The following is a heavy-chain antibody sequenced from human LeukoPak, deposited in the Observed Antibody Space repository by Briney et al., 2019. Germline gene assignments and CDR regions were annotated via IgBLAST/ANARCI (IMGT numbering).Heavy chain of an antibody. J-gene: IGHJ4*02. CDR3: TRESGSYHGNDY. Sequence: ASVKVSCKASGYTFTGYYMHWVRQAPGQGLEWMGRINPNNGGTNYAQKFQGRVTMTGDTSVSTAYMELSSLRSDDTAVYYCTRESGSYHGNDYWGQGTLVTVSS. D-gene: IGHD1-26*01. CDR1: GYTFTGYY. CDR2: INPNNGGT. V-gene: IGHV1-2*06.